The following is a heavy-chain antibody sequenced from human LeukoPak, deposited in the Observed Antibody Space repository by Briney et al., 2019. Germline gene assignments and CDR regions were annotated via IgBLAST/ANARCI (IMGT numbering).Heavy chain of an antibody. D-gene: IGHD3-16*01. CDR2: IYTSGST. Sequence: SQTLSLTCTVSGGSISSGSYYWSWLRQPAGKGLEWIGRIYTSGSTNYNPSLKSRVTISVDTSKNQFSLKLSSVTAADTAVYYCARGGGGYWGQGTLVTVSS. CDR1: GGSISSGSYY. CDR3: ARGGGGY. J-gene: IGHJ4*02. V-gene: IGHV4-61*02.